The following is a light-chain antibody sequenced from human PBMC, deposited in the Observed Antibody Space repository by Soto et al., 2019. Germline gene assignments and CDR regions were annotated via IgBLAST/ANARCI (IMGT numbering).Light chain of an antibody. Sequence: QSALTQPASVSASPGQSITISCIGTYSDIGGYKHVSWYQQHPGKAPKLIIYDASSRPSGISNRFSASKSANTASLTISGLQADDEADYYCSPYTSSTSLLIFGAGTKVTVL. CDR3: SPYTSSTSLLI. J-gene: IGLJ1*01. CDR1: YSDIGGYKH. CDR2: DAS. V-gene: IGLV2-14*03.